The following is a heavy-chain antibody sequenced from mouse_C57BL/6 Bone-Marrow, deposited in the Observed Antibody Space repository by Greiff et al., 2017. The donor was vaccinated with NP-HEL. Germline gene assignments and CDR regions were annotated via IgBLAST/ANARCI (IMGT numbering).Heavy chain of an antibody. D-gene: IGHD2-12*01. CDR3: ARRRYCYSPFDY. V-gene: IGHV3-8*01. Sequence: VQLPQSGPGLAKPSQTLSLTCSVTGYSITSDYWNWIRKFSGNKLEYMGYISYSGSTYYNPSIKSRISLTRDTSKNQYYLQLNTVTTEDTATYYCARRRYCYSPFDYWGQGTTLTVSS. J-gene: IGHJ2*01. CDR1: GYSITSDY. CDR2: ISYSGST.